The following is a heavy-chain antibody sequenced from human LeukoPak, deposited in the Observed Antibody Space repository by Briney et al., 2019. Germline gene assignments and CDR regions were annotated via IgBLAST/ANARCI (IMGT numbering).Heavy chain of an antibody. Sequence: HPGRSLRLSCAASGFTFDDYAMHWVRQGPGNGLEWVSGITWNSGTIGYADSVKGRFTISRDNAKNSLYLQMNSLRAEDTALYYCAKDVTGTGAFDIWGQGTMVTVSS. D-gene: IGHD1-7*01. CDR2: ITWNSGTI. CDR1: GFTFDDYA. V-gene: IGHV3-9*01. CDR3: AKDVTGTGAFDI. J-gene: IGHJ3*02.